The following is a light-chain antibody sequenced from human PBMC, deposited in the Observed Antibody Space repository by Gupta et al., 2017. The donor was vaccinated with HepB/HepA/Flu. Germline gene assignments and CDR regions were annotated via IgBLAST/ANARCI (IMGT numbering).Light chain of an antibody. CDR1: KLGDKY. CDR3: QVWDSSTAEGV. V-gene: IGLV3-1*01. Sequence: SYELTQPPSVSVSPGQTASITCSGDKLGDKYACWYQQKPGQSPVLVIYQDSKRPSGIPERFSGSNSGNTATLTISGTQAMDEADYYCQVWDSSTAEGVFGGGTKLTVL. J-gene: IGLJ2*01. CDR2: QDS.